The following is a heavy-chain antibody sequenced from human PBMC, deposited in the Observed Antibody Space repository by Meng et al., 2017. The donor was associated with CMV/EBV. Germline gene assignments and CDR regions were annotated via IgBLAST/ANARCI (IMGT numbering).Heavy chain of an antibody. J-gene: IGHJ4*02. CDR1: GFTFSSYA. CDR2: IYSGGSST. CDR3: AKEGEIGAVAGHFDY. V-gene: IGHV3-23*03. D-gene: IGHD6-19*01. Sequence: SGFTFSSYAMGLVRQAPGKGLEWVSVIYSGGSSTYYADSVKGRFTISRDNSKNTLYLQMNSLRAEDTAVYYCAKEGEIGAVAGHFDYWGQGTLVTVSS.